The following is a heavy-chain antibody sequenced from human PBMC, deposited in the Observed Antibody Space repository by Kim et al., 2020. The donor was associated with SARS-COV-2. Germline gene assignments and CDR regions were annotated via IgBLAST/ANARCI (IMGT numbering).Heavy chain of an antibody. Sequence: SETLSLTCTVSGGSISSSSYYWGWIRQPPGKGLEWIGSIYYSGSTYYNPSLNSRVTISVDTSKYQFSLKLSTVTAAEPAVYYCARESAFITIYGVVIEVSGYDGVDVWGQGTTVTVSS. D-gene: IGHD3-3*01. CDR2: IYYSGST. CDR1: GGSISSSSYY. V-gene: IGHV4-39*07. J-gene: IGHJ6*02. CDR3: ARESAFITIYGVVIEVSGYDGVDV.